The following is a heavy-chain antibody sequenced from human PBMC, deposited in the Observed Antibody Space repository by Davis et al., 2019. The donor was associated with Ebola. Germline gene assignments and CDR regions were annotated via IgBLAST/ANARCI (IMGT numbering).Heavy chain of an antibody. Sequence: ASVKVSCKASGYIFTSYGINWIRQAPGQGLEWLGWIGGHQGNTHYAQKVQDRVTMTRDRSTDTAYMELRGLRYDDTAVYYCARVPDILADYNSYYFDYWGRGTLVTVSS. CDR2: IGGHQGNT. V-gene: IGHV1-18*01. CDR1: GYIFTSYG. D-gene: IGHD1-20*01. J-gene: IGHJ4*02. CDR3: ARVPDILADYNSYYFDY.